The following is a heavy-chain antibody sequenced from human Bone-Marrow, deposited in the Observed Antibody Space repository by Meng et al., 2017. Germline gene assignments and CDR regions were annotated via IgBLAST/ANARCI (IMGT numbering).Heavy chain of an antibody. CDR1: GGSISSSSYY. Sequence: QLRLQESGPGRVKRSETLSLTCTVSGGSISSSSYYWGWIRQPPGKGLEWIGSIYYSGSTYYNPSLKSRVTISVDTSKNQFSLKLSSVTAADTAVYYCARVRIDSSGWYSIQHWGQGTLVTVSS. CDR3: ARVRIDSSGWYSIQH. J-gene: IGHJ1*01. D-gene: IGHD6-19*01. V-gene: IGHV4-39*07. CDR2: IYYSGST.